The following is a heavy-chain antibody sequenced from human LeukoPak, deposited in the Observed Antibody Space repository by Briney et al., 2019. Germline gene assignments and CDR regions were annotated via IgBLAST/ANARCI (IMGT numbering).Heavy chain of an antibody. CDR2: ISSSSSYI. Sequence: GGSLRLSCAASGFTFSSYSMNWVRQAPGKGLEWVSSISSSSSYIYYADSVKGRFTISRDNAKNSLYLQMNSLRAEDTAVYYCARWVRNCSSTSCYGLFDYWGQGTLVTVSS. J-gene: IGHJ4*02. CDR1: GFTFSSYS. V-gene: IGHV3-21*01. D-gene: IGHD2-2*01. CDR3: ARWVRNCSSTSCYGLFDY.